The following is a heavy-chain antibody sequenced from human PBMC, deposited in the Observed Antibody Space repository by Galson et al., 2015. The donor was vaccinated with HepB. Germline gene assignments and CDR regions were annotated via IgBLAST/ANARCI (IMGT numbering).Heavy chain of an antibody. D-gene: IGHD1-26*01. CDR1: GFTFSSYS. V-gene: IGHV3-21*01. Sequence: SLRLSCAASGFTFSSYSMNWVRQAPGKGLEWVSSISSSSSYIYYADSVKGRFTISRDNAKNSLYLQMNSLRAEDTAVYYCARVQAVGATKEDYYYYGMDVWGQGTTVTVSS. CDR2: ISSSSSYI. J-gene: IGHJ6*02. CDR3: ARVQAVGATKEDYYYYGMDV.